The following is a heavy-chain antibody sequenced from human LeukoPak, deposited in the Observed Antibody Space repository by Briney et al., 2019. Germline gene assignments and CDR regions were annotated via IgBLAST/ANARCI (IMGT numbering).Heavy chain of an antibody. CDR2: IYYTGST. V-gene: IGHV4-59*01. CDR1: GDSISNYY. Sequence: PSETLSLTXTVSGDSISNYYWSWIWQPPGKGLEWIGYIYYTGSTRYNPSLNGRVTISVDTSKNHFSLKLSSVTAADTAVYYCARWGCTSTTCYTPFDFWGPGTLVTVSS. J-gene: IGHJ4*02. CDR3: ARWGCTSTTCYTPFDF. D-gene: IGHD2-2*02.